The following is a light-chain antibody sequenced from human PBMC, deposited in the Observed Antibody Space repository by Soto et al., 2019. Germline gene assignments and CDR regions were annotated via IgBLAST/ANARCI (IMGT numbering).Light chain of an antibody. J-gene: IGLJ3*02. Sequence: QSALTQPRSVSGSPGQSVTFSCTGTSSDVGGYNYVSWYQQHPGKAPKLMIYAVAKRPSGVPDRFSGSKSGNTASLTISGLQAEDEADYYCCSYAGSDSEVFGGGTKLTVL. V-gene: IGLV2-11*01. CDR1: SSDVGGYNY. CDR2: AVA. CDR3: CSYAGSDSEV.